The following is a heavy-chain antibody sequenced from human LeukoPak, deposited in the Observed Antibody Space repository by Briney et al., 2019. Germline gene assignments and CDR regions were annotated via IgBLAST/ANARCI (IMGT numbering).Heavy chain of an antibody. D-gene: IGHD5-24*01. V-gene: IGHV5-51*01. CDR1: GHSFTSYW. Sequence: GESLKISCKGSGHSFTSYWIGWVRQMPGKGLEWMGIIYPGDSDTRYSPSFQGQVTISADKSISTAYLQWSSLKASDTAMYYCARQPRDGYYYYGMDVWGQGTTVTVSS. CDR3: ARQPRDGYYYYGMDV. J-gene: IGHJ6*02. CDR2: IYPGDSDT.